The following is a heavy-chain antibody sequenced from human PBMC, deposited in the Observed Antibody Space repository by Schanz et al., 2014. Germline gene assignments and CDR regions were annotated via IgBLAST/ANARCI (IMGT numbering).Heavy chain of an antibody. J-gene: IGHJ4*02. CDR1: GYNITSND. CDR3: ARGRGFYDY. V-gene: IGHV1-8*01. Sequence: VQSVHSGTEVQKLGASVKVSCKASGYNITSNDVTWVRQATGQGLEWMGWMNPNSGNTGYAQKFQGRVTMTRNTSISTAYMELSSLRSEDTAVHYCARGRGFYDYWGQGTLVTVSS. CDR2: MNPNSGNT. D-gene: IGHD3-10*01.